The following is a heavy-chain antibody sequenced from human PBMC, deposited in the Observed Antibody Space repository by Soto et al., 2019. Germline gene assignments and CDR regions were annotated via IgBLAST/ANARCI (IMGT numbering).Heavy chain of an antibody. D-gene: IGHD1-26*01. V-gene: IGHV3-30*03. CDR2: ISYDGNNK. CDR1: GFTFSHYG. J-gene: IGHJ4*02. CDR3: ARYSGKYQGPIDY. Sequence: QVQLVESGGGVVQPGRSLRLSCAASGFTFSHYGIHWVRQAPGKGLEWLAVISYDGNNKHYADSVKGRFTVSRDNSKNTLYLQMNSLRAEDTDVYFCARYSGKYQGPIDYWGQGTLVTVSS.